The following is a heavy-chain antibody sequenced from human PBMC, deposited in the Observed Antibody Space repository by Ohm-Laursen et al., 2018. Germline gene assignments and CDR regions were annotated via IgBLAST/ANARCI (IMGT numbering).Heavy chain of an antibody. CDR2: ISGSGGST. Sequence: LSLTCAASGFTFSSYAMSWVRQAPGKGLEWVSAISGSGGSTYYADSVKGRFTISRDNSKNTLYLQMNSLRAEDTAVYYCARRFYYDSSGYPFDYWGQGTLVTVSS. D-gene: IGHD3-22*01. CDR3: ARRFYYDSSGYPFDY. V-gene: IGHV3-23*01. CDR1: GFTFSSYA. J-gene: IGHJ4*02.